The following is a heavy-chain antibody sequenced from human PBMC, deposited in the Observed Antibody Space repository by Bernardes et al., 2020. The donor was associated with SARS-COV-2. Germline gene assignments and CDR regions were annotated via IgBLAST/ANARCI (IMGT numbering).Heavy chain of an antibody. D-gene: IGHD2-2*01. CDR3: ARDLLHCSSTSCEDYYYYGMDV. Sequence: ASVKVSCKASGYTFTGYYMHWVRQAPGQGLEWMGWINPNSGGTNYAQKFQGRVTMTRDTSISTAYMELSRLRSDDTAVYYCARDLLHCSSTSCEDYYYYGMDVLGQGTTVTVSS. CDR2: INPNSGGT. CDR1: GYTFTGYY. V-gene: IGHV1-2*02. J-gene: IGHJ6*02.